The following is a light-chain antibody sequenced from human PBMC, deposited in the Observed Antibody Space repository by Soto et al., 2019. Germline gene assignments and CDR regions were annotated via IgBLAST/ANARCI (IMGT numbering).Light chain of an antibody. J-gene: IGKJ1*01. Sequence: DIQLTQSPSFLSASVGDRVTINCRASQGISSYLAWYQQKPGKAPKLLIYDASSLESGVPSRFSGSGSGTEFTLTISSLQPDDFATYYCQQYNSYSWTCGQGTKVDIK. V-gene: IGKV1-5*01. CDR2: DAS. CDR3: QQYNSYSWT. CDR1: QGISSY.